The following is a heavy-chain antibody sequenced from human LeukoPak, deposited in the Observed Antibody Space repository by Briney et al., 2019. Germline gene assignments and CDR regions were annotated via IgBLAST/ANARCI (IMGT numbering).Heavy chain of an antibody. V-gene: IGHV3-30*18. J-gene: IGHJ4*02. CDR1: SLTFSIYG. CDR2: ISYDGSNK. D-gene: IGHD3-10*01. CDR3: AKDVYGSGSYYDY. Sequence: PGGSLRLSCAASSLTFSIYGMHWVRQAPGKGLEWQAVISYDGSNKYYADSVKGRFTISRDNSKNTLYLQMNSLRAEDTAVYYCAKDVYGSGSYYDYWGQGTLVTVSS.